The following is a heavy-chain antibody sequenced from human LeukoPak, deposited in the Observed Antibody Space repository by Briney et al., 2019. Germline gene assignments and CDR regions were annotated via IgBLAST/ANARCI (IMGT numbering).Heavy chain of an antibody. V-gene: IGHV3-48*01. CDR2: ISSSSSTI. J-gene: IGHJ4*02. CDR3: AREVFTFGGIIAPPASLDY. D-gene: IGHD3-16*02. Sequence: GGSLRLSCAASGFTFSSYSMNWVRQAPGKGLEWVSYISSSSSTIYYADSVKGRFTISRDNAKNSLYLQMNSLRAEDTAVYYCAREVFTFGGIIAPPASLDYWGQGTLVTVSS. CDR1: GFTFSSYS.